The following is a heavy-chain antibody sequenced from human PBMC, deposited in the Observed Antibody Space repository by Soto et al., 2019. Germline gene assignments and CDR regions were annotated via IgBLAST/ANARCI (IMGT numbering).Heavy chain of an antibody. CDR2: IKQDGSEK. J-gene: IGHJ4*02. D-gene: IGHD3-22*01. CDR3: ARLVLHDYDNSGFWIY. V-gene: IGHV3-7*01. CDR1: GFTFSSYW. Sequence: PGGSLRLSCAASGFTFSSYWMSWVRQAPGKGLEWVANIKQDGSEKYYVDSVKGRFTISRDNADNSLYLHMDSLRVEDTAVYYCARLVLHDYDNSGFWIYWGQGAPVTVSS.